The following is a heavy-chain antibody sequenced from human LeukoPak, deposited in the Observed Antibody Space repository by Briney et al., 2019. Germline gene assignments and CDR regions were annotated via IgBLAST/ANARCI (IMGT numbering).Heavy chain of an antibody. CDR3: AAVGLVPAVFDY. CDR2: IVVGSGNT. D-gene: IGHD2-2*01. J-gene: IGHJ4*02. V-gene: IGHV1-58*02. CDR1: GFTFTSSA. Sequence: ASVKVSCKAAGFTFTSSAMQWVRQARGQRLEWIGWIVVGSGNTNYAQKFQERVTITRDMSTSTAYMELSSLRSEDTAVYSCAAVGLVPAVFDYWGQGTLVTVSS.